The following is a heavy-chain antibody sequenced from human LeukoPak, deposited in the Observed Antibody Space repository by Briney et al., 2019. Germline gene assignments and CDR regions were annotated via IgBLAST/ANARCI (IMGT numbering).Heavy chain of an antibody. D-gene: IGHD3-22*01. CDR1: GFTFSSYA. Sequence: PGRSLRLSCATSGFTFSSYAMHWVRQAPGKGLEWVAVISYDGSNKYYADSVKGRFTISRDNSKNTLYLQMNSLRADDTAVYYCARDGRNYYDRSGYYSALAYWGQGTLVTVSS. CDR3: ARDGRNYYDRSGYYSALAY. CDR2: ISYDGSNK. J-gene: IGHJ4*02. V-gene: IGHV3-30-3*01.